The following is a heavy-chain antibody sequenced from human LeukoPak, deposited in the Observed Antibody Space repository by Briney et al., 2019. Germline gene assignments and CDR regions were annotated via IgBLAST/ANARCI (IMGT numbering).Heavy chain of an antibody. V-gene: IGHV3-74*01. J-gene: IGHJ5*02. D-gene: IGHD6-19*01. CDR3: ARNSGWYGVP. Sequence: GGSLRLSCVASGFTFNNNWMHWVRQAPGKGLVWVSRINNDGSTTSYADSVKGRFTISRDNSKNTLYLQLNSLSADDTAVYYCARNSGWYGVPWGQGTLVTVSS. CDR1: GFTFNNNW. CDR2: INNDGSTT.